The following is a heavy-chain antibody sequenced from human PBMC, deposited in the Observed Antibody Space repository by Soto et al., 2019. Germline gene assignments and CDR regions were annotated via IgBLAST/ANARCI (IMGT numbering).Heavy chain of an antibody. CDR2: ISSSSSYI. CDR1: GFTFSSYS. D-gene: IGHD3-3*01. J-gene: IGHJ6*03. V-gene: IGHV3-21*01. Sequence: EVQLVESGGGLVKPGGSLRLSCAASGFTFSSYSMNWVRQAPGKGLEWVSSISSSSSYIYYADSVKGRFTISRDNAKNSLYLQMNSLRAEDTAVYYCAIDGNGCDYDFWSGYYQGYYMDVWGKGTTVTVSS. CDR3: AIDGNGCDYDFWSGYYQGYYMDV.